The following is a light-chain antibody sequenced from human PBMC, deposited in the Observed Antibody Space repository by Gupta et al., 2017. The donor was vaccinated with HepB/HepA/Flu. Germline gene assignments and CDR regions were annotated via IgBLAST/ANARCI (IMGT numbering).Light chain of an antibody. CDR2: DTS. CDR1: QGVSTR. CDR3: QQYNIWPPLT. V-gene: IGKV3-15*01. J-gene: IGKJ4*01. Sequence: IVMTQSPATLSVSPGERATLSCRASQGVSTRLAWYQQKPGQALRLLIFDTSTRATGIPARFSGSGSGTEFTLTISSRQSEDFGLCYCQQYNIWPPLTFGGGTKVEIK.